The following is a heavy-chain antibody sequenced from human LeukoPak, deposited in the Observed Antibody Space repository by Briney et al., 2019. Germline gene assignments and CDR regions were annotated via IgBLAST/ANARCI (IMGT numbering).Heavy chain of an antibody. CDR2: IYYSGST. V-gene: IGHV4-39*07. CDR1: GGSISSSSYY. Sequence: SETLSLTCTVSGGSISSSSYYWGWIRQPPGKGLEWIGSIYYSGSTYYNPSLKSRVTISVDTSKNQFSLKLSSVTAADTAVYYCASDEPRPYIGYSYGFDYWGQGALVTVSS. CDR3: ASDEPRPYIGYSYGFDY. D-gene: IGHD5-18*01. J-gene: IGHJ4*02.